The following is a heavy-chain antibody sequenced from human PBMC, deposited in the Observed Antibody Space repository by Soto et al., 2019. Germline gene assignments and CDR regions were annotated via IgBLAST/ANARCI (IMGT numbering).Heavy chain of an antibody. CDR2: IYHGGST. Sequence: QVQLQESGPGLVKPSGTLSLTCAVSSGSIRSTNWWSWVRQSPGKGLEWIGEIYHGGSTNYNPSLKSRVTISVDKSKHQFSLNLSSVTAADTAVYYCARSSGARWRDPWGQGTLVTVSS. V-gene: IGHV4-4*02. D-gene: IGHD2-15*01. J-gene: IGHJ5*02. CDR3: ARSSGARWRDP. CDR1: SGSIRSTNW.